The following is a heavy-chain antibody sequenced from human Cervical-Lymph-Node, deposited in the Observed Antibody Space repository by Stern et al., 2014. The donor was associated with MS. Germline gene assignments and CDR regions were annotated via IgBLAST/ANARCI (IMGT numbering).Heavy chain of an antibody. V-gene: IGHV2-26*01. Sequence: QVPLKESGPGLVKPTETLTLTCTVSGFSLSNARMGVSWLRQPPGKALEGLAHIFSNDEKSYSPSLKSRLTISKDTSKSQVVLTMTNMDPVDTATYYCARIHDLDYYYGMDVWGQGTTVTVSS. D-gene: IGHD3-3*01. CDR2: IFSNDEK. CDR1: GFSLSNARMG. CDR3: ARIHDLDYYYGMDV. J-gene: IGHJ6*02.